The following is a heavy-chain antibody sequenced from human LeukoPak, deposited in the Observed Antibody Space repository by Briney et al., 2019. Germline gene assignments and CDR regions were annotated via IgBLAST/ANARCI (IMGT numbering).Heavy chain of an antibody. CDR2: ISPSGGST. CDR3: ARDNAVRDEAWWFNP. CDR1: GYTFPSNY. Sequence: ASVKVSCKAFGYTFPSNYMHWVRQAPGQGPEWMGVISPSGGSTTYAQKFQGRVTLTMDMSTSKDYLELSSLRSEDTAVDYCARDNAVRDEAWWFNPWGQGTLVTVSS. D-gene: IGHD5-24*01. J-gene: IGHJ5*02. V-gene: IGHV1-46*01.